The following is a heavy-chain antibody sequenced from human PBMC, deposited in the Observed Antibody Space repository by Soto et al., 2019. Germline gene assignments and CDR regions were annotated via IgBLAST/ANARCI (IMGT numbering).Heavy chain of an antibody. CDR2: IYSGGST. Sequence: HPGGSLRLSCAASGFTVSSNYMSWVRQAPGKGLEWVSVIYSGGSTYYADSVKGRFTISRHNSKNTLYLQMNSLRAEDTAVYYCARDKGGLLWFAELLLHFDGMDVWGQGTTVTVSS. CDR3: ARDKGGLLWFAELLLHFDGMDV. J-gene: IGHJ6*02. D-gene: IGHD3-10*01. V-gene: IGHV3-53*04. CDR1: GFTVSSNY.